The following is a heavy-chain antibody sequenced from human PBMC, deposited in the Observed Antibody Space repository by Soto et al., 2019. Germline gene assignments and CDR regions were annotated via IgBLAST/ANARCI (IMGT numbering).Heavy chain of an antibody. J-gene: IGHJ4*02. CDR3: ARDLSGYDNAVDY. D-gene: IGHD5-12*01. V-gene: IGHV4-39*01. CDR1: GGSISSSSYY. CDR2: IYYSGST. Sequence: SETLSLTCTVSGGSISSSSYYWGWIRQPPGKGLEWIGSIYYSGSTYYNPSLKSRVTISVDTSKNQFSLKLSSVTAADTAVYYCARDLSGYDNAVDYWGQGTLVTVSS.